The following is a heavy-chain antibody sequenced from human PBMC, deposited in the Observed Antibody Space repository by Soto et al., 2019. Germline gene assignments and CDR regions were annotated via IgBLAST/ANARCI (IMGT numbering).Heavy chain of an antibody. Sequence: SETLSLTCTVSGGSINSYYWSWIRQPPGKGLESIGYINYSGSTTYNPSLKSRVTISVDTSKNQFSLNLNSVAAADTAVYYCARRRTGMDVWGKGTTVTVSS. CDR2: INYSGST. CDR3: ARRRTGMDV. V-gene: IGHV4-59*01. J-gene: IGHJ6*04. CDR1: GGSINSYY.